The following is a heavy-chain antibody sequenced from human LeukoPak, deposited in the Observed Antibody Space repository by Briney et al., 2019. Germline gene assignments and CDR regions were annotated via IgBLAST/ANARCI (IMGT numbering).Heavy chain of an antibody. Sequence: SETLSLTCTVSGGPISSSSYYWGWIRQPPGKGLEWIGSIYYSGSTYYNPSLKSRVTISVDTSKNQFSLKLSSVTAADTAVYYCARDRLRGGNNWFDPWGQGTLVTVSS. D-gene: IGHD2-15*01. J-gene: IGHJ5*02. CDR1: GGPISSSSYY. CDR3: ARDRLRGGNNWFDP. CDR2: IYYSGST. V-gene: IGHV4-39*07.